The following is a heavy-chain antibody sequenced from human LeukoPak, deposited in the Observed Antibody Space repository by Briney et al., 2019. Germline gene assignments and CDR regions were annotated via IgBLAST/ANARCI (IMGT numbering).Heavy chain of an antibody. D-gene: IGHD5-24*01. J-gene: IGHJ5*01. CDR1: GFTFSNYW. V-gene: IGHV3-74*01. CDR2: VNSDESST. Sequence: PGGSLRLSCAASGFTFSNYWMHWVRQAPGKGLVWVSRVNSDESSTCYADSVKGRFTISRDSAKNTLHLQMNSLRAEDTAVYYCARGSGDGYTSMFDSWGQGTLVTVSP. CDR3: ARGSGDGYTSMFDS.